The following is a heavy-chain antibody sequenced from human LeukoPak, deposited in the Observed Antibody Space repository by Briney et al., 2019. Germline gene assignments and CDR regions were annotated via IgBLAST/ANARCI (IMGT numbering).Heavy chain of an antibody. CDR1: GGSISSYY. D-gene: IGHD5-12*01. CDR3: ARSGSGYLRYYFDY. J-gene: IGHJ4*02. Sequence: PSETLSLTCTVSGGSISSYYWSWIRQPPGKGLEWIGYIYYSGSTNYSPSLKSRVTISLDTSKNQFSLKLSSVTAADTAVYYCARSGSGYLRYYFDYWGQGTLVTVSS. V-gene: IGHV4-59*12. CDR2: IYYSGST.